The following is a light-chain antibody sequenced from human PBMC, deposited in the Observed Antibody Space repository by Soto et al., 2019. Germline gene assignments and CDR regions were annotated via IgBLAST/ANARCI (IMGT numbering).Light chain of an antibody. Sequence: QAVVTQEPSLTVSPGGTVTLTFGSSTGAVTSNHHPYWFQQKAGQAPRTLIYDTSNKHSWTPARFSGSLLGDKAALTLSGAQPEDEAQYYCLLSYNAARVFGGGTQLTVL. V-gene: IGLV7-46*01. CDR1: TGAVTSNHH. CDR3: LLSYNAARV. CDR2: DTS. J-gene: IGLJ7*01.